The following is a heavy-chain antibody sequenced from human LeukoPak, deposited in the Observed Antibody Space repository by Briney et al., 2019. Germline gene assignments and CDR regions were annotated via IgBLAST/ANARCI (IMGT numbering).Heavy chain of an antibody. Sequence: GGSLRLSCAASGFTFTSYWMHWVRQAPGKGLVWVSRINTDGSSTSYADSVKGRFTISIDNAKNTLYLQMNSLRAEDTAVYYCARIGGGSFPHYYYYMDVWGKGTTVTVSS. D-gene: IGHD2-15*01. CDR3: ARIGGGSFPHYYYYMDV. J-gene: IGHJ6*03. V-gene: IGHV3-74*01. CDR2: INTDGSST. CDR1: GFTFTSYW.